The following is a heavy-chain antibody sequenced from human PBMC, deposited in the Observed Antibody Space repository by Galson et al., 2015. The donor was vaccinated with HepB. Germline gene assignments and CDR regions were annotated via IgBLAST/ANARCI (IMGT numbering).Heavy chain of an antibody. J-gene: IGHJ4*02. D-gene: IGHD6-19*01. CDR1: GFTFSSYA. Sequence: SLRLSCAASGFTFSSYAMSWVRQAPGKGLEWVSAISGSGGSTYYADSVKCRFTISRDNSKNTLYLQMNSLRAEDTAVYYCAKAERQWLESSFDYWGQGTLVTVSS. CDR2: ISGSGGST. CDR3: AKAERQWLESSFDY. V-gene: IGHV3-23*01.